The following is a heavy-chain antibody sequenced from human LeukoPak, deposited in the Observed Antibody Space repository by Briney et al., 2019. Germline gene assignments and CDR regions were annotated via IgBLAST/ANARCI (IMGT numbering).Heavy chain of an antibody. CDR3: AKDVKTRVTYFDY. J-gene: IGHJ4*02. CDR2: ISTSGTTI. CDR1: GFTFTDYY. Sequence: GGSLRLSCAASGFTFTDYYMNWIRQAPGKGLEWISYISTSGTTIYSADSVKGRFTISRDNAKNSLFLQMNHLRAEDTAVYYCAKDVKTRVTYFDYWGQGTLVTVSS. D-gene: IGHD2-21*02. V-gene: IGHV3-11*01.